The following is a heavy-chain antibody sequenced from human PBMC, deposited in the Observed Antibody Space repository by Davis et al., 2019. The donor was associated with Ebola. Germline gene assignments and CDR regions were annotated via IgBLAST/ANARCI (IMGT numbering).Heavy chain of an antibody. D-gene: IGHD4-17*01. CDR2: IKSSTTTM. Sequence: PSETLSLTCAVSGGSISSSNWWSWVRQPPGKGLEWVSYIKSSTTTMYYADSVKGRFTISGDNAKNSLYLQMNSLTAADTAVYYCARVMLSGHLVHSGDYELRPSYIYGMDVWGKGTTVTVSS. J-gene: IGHJ6*04. CDR3: ARVMLSGHLVHSGDYELRPSYIYGMDV. CDR1: GGSISSSNW. V-gene: IGHV3-48*04.